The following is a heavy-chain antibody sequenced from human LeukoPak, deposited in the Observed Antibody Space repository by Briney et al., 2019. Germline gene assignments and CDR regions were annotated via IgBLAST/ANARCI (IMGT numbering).Heavy chain of an antibody. V-gene: IGHV3-7*01. D-gene: IGHD3-3*01. Sequence: GGSLRLSCAASGFTFSNSCMTWVRQVPGKGLEWVAIIKQDGSDKFYVESVKGRFIISRDNAKNSVYLQMNSLRAEDTAVYYCARRSRLEYWGQGTLVAVSS. CDR1: GFTFSNSC. CDR2: IKQDGSDK. J-gene: IGHJ4*02. CDR3: ARRSRLEY.